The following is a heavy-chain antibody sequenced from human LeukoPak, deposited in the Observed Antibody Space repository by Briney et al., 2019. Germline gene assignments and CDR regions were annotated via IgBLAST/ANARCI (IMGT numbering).Heavy chain of an antibody. CDR3: ARNLGYCSGENCYYFAP. Sequence: PGGSLRLSCAASGFTFSSYSMNWVRQAPGKGLEWVSSISSSSSYIYYADSVKGRFTISRDNAKNSLYLQLNSLRAEDTAVYYCARNLGYCSGENCYYFAPWGQGTLVTVSS. J-gene: IGHJ5*02. CDR1: GFTFSSYS. V-gene: IGHV3-21*01. CDR2: ISSSSSYI. D-gene: IGHD2-15*01.